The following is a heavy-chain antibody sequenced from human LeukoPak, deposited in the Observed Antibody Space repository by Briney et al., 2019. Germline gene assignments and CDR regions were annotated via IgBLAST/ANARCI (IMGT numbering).Heavy chain of an antibody. V-gene: IGHV4-39*01. D-gene: IGHD3-9*01. Sequence: PSETLSLTCTVSGGSISSSSYYWGWLRQPPGKGLEWIGSIYYSGSTYYNPSLKSRVTISVDTSKNQFSLKLSSVAAADTAVYYCARLTRAYYDILTGYSPTYYFDYWGQGTLVTVSS. CDR3: ARLTRAYYDILTGYSPTYYFDY. CDR1: GGSISSSSYY. CDR2: IYYSGST. J-gene: IGHJ4*02.